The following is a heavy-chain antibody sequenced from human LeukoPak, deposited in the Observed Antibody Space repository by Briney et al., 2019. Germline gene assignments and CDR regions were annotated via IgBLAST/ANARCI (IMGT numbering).Heavy chain of an antibody. CDR1: GGSISSSSYY. D-gene: IGHD3-10*01. J-gene: IGHJ4*02. CDR2: IYYSGST. V-gene: IGHV4-39*07. Sequence: SETLSLTCTVSGGSISSSSYYWGWIRQPPGKGLEWIGSIYYSGSTYYNPSLKSRVTISVDTSKNQFSLKLSSVTAADTAVYYCSILYGSGSYLVGGQGTLVTVSS. CDR3: SILYGSGSYLV.